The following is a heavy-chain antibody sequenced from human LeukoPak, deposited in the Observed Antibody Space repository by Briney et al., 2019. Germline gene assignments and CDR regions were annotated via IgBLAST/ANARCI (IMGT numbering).Heavy chain of an antibody. V-gene: IGHV4-59*08. Sequence: SETLSLTCTVSGGSLSNYYWSSIRQPPGKGLEWIGYIYYSGSINYNPSLKSRVTISVDMSKNQFSLQLSSVTAADTAVYYCARQSRDGDYIAKLFDYWGQGTLVTVSS. D-gene: IGHD4-17*01. CDR2: IYYSGSI. CDR1: GGSLSNYY. J-gene: IGHJ4*02. CDR3: ARQSRDGDYIAKLFDY.